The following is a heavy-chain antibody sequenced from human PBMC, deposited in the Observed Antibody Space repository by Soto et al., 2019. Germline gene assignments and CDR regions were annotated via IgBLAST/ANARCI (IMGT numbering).Heavy chain of an antibody. CDR2: ISYDGTNK. Sequence: PGGSLRLSCAAFGFTFSSYGVHWVRQAPGKGLEWVAVISYDGTNKYYADSVRGRFTISRDNSKNTLYLQMNGLRAEDTALYYFAKVRDLYFGDLHSAFDIWGQGTMVTVSS. V-gene: IGHV3-30*18. CDR1: GFTFSSYG. J-gene: IGHJ3*02. D-gene: IGHD3-10*01. CDR3: AKVRDLYFGDLHSAFDI.